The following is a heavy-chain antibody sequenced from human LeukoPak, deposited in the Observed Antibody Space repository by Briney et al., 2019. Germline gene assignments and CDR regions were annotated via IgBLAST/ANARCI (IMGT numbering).Heavy chain of an antibody. CDR3: TRYTNAHFDS. V-gene: IGHV3-33*03. CDR1: GFTFGGYG. J-gene: IGHJ4*02. D-gene: IGHD2-2*02. Sequence: GGSLRLSCAGSGFTFGGYGMHWFRQTPGKGLEGVAVIAYDGSRAFYVDSVKGRFTISRDNSKNTMSVQLDDLSAEDTAVYYCTRYTNAHFDSWGQGNLVTVSS. CDR2: IAYDGSRA.